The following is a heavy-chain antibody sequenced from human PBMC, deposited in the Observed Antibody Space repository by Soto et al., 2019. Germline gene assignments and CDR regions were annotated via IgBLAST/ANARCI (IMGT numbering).Heavy chain of an antibody. CDR1: GFTFSSYA. D-gene: IGHD2-2*01. CDR3: AKDPRYCSSTSCRYYYYYMDV. CDR2: ISGSGGST. V-gene: IGHV3-23*01. Sequence: PGGSLRLSCAASGFTFSSYAMSWVRQAPGKGLEWVSAISGSGGSTYYADSVKGRFTISRDNSKNTLYLQMNSLRAEDTAVYYCAKDPRYCSSTSCRYYYYYMDVWGKGSTVTVSS. J-gene: IGHJ6*03.